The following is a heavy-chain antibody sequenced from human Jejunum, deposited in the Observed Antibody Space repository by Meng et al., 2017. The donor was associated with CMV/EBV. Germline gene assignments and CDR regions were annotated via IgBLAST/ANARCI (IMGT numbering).Heavy chain of an antibody. Sequence: VSGGSMSYYYWSWLRQPAGKGLEWTGNIFYTGFANYTPSLKSRVTISLDPSKTQFSLRLSSVTAADTAVYYCAREGRGESVGMDVWGQGTTVTVSS. J-gene: IGHJ6*02. CDR3: AREGRGESVGMDV. D-gene: IGHD3-16*01. CDR2: IFYTGFA. V-gene: IGHV4-59*01. CDR1: GGSMSYYY.